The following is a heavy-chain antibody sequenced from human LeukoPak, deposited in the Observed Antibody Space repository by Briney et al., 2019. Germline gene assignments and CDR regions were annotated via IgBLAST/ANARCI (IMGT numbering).Heavy chain of an antibody. Sequence: GGSLRLSXAASGFTFSSYWMSWVGQAPGKGLEWVANIKQDGSEKYYVDSVKGRFTISRDNAKNSLYLQMNSLRAEDTAVYYCARGYCSSTSCRDFDYWGQGTLVTVSS. D-gene: IGHD2-2*01. CDR2: IKQDGSEK. J-gene: IGHJ4*02. CDR1: GFTFSSYW. CDR3: ARGYCSSTSCRDFDY. V-gene: IGHV3-7*01.